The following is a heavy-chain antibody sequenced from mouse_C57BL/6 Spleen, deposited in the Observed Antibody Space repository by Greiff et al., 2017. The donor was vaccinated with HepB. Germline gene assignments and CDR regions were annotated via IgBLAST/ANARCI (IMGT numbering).Heavy chain of an antibody. J-gene: IGHJ1*03. Sequence: EVQLVESGPGLVKPSQSLSLTCSVTGYSITSGYYWNWIRQFPGNKLEWMGYISYDGSNNYNPSLKNRISITRDTSKNQFFLKLNSVTTEDTATYYCAREGDYEDWYFDVWGTGTTVTVSS. CDR1: GYSITSGYY. CDR2: ISYDGSN. D-gene: IGHD2-4*01. CDR3: AREGDYEDWYFDV. V-gene: IGHV3-6*01.